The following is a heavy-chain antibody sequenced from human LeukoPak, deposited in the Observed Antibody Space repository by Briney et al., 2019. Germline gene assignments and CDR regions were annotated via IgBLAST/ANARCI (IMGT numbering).Heavy chain of an antibody. CDR2: LSSDGANK. CDR3: AELGITMIGGV. D-gene: IGHD3-10*02. V-gene: IGHV3-30*04. J-gene: IGHJ6*04. CDR1: GFTFSDHY. Sequence: PGRSLRLSCVVSGFTFSDHYMHWVRQAPGKGLEWVAFLSSDGANKSYADSVKGRFTISRDNAKNSLYLQMNSLRAEDTAVYYCAELGITMIGGVWGKGTTVTISS.